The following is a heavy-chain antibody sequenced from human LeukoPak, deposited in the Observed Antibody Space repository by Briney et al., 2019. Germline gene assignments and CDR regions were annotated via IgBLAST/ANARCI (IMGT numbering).Heavy chain of an antibody. Sequence: GASVKVSCKASGGTFSSYAISWVRQAPGQGLEWMGWINPNSGGTNYAQKFQGRVTMTRDTSISTAYMELSRLRSDDTAVYYCARAPSRQWLVQGYFDYWGQGTLVTVSS. J-gene: IGHJ4*02. CDR3: ARAPSRQWLVQGYFDY. CDR1: GGTFSSYA. CDR2: INPNSGGT. V-gene: IGHV1-2*02. D-gene: IGHD6-19*01.